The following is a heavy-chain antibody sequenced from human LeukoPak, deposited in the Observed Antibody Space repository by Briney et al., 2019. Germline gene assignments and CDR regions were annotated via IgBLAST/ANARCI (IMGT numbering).Heavy chain of an antibody. CDR3: ASNPSYDAFDI. D-gene: IGHD2-2*01. J-gene: IGHJ3*02. Sequence: GESLKISCQGSEYSFTNYWIGWVRQMPGKGLEWMGIIYPGDSDTRYSPSFQGQVTISADKSISTAYLQWSSLKASDTAMYYCASNPSYDAFDIWGQGTMVTVSS. CDR1: EYSFTNYW. CDR2: IYPGDSDT. V-gene: IGHV5-51*01.